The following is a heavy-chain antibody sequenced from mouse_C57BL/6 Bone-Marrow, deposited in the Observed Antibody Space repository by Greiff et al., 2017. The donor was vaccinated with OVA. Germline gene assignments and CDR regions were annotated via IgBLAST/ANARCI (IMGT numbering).Heavy chain of an antibody. Sequence: QDLEWIGRIHPSDSDTNYNQKFKGKATLTVDKSSSTAYMQLSSLTSEDSAVYYWAIYGHGFAYWGQGTLVTVSA. D-gene: IGHD1-2*01. CDR2: IHPSDSDT. V-gene: IGHV1-74*01. CDR3: AIYGHGFAY. J-gene: IGHJ3*01.